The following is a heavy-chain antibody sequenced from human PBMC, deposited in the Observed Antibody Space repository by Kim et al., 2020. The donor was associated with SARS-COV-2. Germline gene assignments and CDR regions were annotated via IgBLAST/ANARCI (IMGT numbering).Heavy chain of an antibody. CDR2: INHSGST. J-gene: IGHJ4*02. D-gene: IGHD3-16*01. CDR1: GGSFSGYY. CDR3: ARGASYIRLGFGY. Sequence: SETLSLTCAVYGGSFSGYYWSWIRQPPGKGLEWIGEINHSGSTNYNPSLKSRVTISVDTSKNQFSLKLSSVTAADTAVYYCARGASYIRLGFGYWGQGTLVTVSS. V-gene: IGHV4-34*01.